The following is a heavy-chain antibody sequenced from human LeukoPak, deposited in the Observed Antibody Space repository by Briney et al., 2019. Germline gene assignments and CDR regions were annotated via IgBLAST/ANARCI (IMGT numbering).Heavy chain of an antibody. Sequence: GGSLRLSCAASGFTFSRYSMHWVRQAPGKGLQYVSAISGNGERTYYANSVEGRFSISRDNSKNTLYLQMGSLRAEDMAMYYCARVGDISAFDYWGQGTLVTVSS. CDR3: ARVGDISAFDY. V-gene: IGHV3-64*01. CDR1: GFTFSRYS. D-gene: IGHD6-19*01. CDR2: ISGNGERT. J-gene: IGHJ4*02.